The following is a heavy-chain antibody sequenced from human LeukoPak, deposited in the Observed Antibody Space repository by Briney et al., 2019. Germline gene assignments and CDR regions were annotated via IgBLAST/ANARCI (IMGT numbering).Heavy chain of an antibody. CDR2: IWYTGKP. CDR3: ARLFDS. CDR1: GGSISGSSHY. J-gene: IGHJ4*02. Sequence: SETLSLTCTVSGGSISGSSHYWGWVRQSPGKGLEWIGKIWYTGKPYYSTSVQSRLTISVDTSKNQFSLRLSSVTAADTALYYCARLFDSWGQGILVTVSS. V-gene: IGHV4-39*01.